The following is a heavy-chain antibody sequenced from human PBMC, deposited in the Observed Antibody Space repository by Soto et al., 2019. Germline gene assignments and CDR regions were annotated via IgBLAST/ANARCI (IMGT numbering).Heavy chain of an antibody. D-gene: IGHD3-10*01. CDR3: ARARGLLYYY. J-gene: IGHJ4*02. Sequence: SETLSLTCTVSGGSISSGGYYWSWIRHPPGKGLEWIGYIYYSGSTYYNPSLKSRVTISVDTSKNQFSLKLSSVTAADTAVYYRARARGLLYYYWGQGTLVTVSS. CDR1: GGSISSGGYY. CDR2: IYYSGST. V-gene: IGHV4-30-4*01.